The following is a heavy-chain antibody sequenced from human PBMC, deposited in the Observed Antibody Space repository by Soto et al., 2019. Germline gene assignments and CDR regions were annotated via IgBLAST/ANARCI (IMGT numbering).Heavy chain of an antibody. J-gene: IGHJ4*02. D-gene: IGHD3-3*01. V-gene: IGHV3-33*01. Sequence: QVQLVESGGGVVQPGRSLRLSCAVSEIIFSGYGMHWVRQAPGKGLEWVAGIRFDGSNIHYADAVKGRFTISRDNSKNTLYLQMDRLRAEDTAVYYCARDGVRGTVFFGYLDYWGPGALVTVPS. CDR1: EIIFSGYG. CDR2: IRFDGSNI. CDR3: ARDGVRGTVFFGYLDY.